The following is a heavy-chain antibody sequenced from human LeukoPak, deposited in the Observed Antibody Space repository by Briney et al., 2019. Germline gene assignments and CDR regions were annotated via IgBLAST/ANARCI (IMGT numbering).Heavy chain of an antibody. CDR1: GGSFSGYY. V-gene: IGHV4-34*01. CDR3: ARYLKYGRTQWLQKTITTINWFDP. Sequence: NPSETLSLTCAVYGGSFSGYYWSWVRQPPGKGLEWIGEINHSGRTNYNPSLKSRVTKSVDTSTNQFSLQLSTQTAADTAVYYCARYLKYGRTQWLQKTITTINWFDPWGQGTLVTVSP. D-gene: IGHD5-24*01. J-gene: IGHJ5*02. CDR2: INHSGRT.